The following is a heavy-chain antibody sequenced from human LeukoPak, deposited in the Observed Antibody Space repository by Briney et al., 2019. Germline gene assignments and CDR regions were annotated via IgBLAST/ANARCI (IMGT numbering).Heavy chain of an antibody. J-gene: IGHJ5*02. CDR3: AKDHLGGSSGWYPLWVPKADNWFDP. V-gene: IGHV1-46*01. D-gene: IGHD6-19*01. Sequence: ASVKVSCKASGYTFTSYYMYWVRQAPGQGLEWMGIINPSGDNTNYAQKFQGRVTMTRDMSTTTVYMELSSLRSEDTAVYYCAKDHLGGSSGWYPLWVPKADNWFDPWGQGTLVTVSS. CDR2: INPSGDNT. CDR1: GYTFTSYY.